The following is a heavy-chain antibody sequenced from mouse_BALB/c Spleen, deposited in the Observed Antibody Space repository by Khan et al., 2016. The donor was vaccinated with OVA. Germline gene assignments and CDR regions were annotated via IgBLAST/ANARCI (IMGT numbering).Heavy chain of an antibody. V-gene: IGHV1S135*01. CDR2: IDPFNGST. CDR1: GYSFTTYY. J-gene: IGHJ3*01. D-gene: IGHD1-1*01. Sequence: VQLQQSGPELMKPGASVKISCKASGYSFTTYYIHWVKQSHGKSLEWIGYIDPFNGSTTYNQKFKGKATLTVDKSSSTTYMHLSSLTSEESAVFYCARRGTRSWFAYWGQGTLVTVAA. CDR3: ARRGTRSWFAY.